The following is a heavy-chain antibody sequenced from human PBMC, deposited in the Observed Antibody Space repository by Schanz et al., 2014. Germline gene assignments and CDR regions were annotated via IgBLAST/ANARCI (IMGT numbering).Heavy chain of an antibody. CDR1: GYTFTSYG. CDR2: ISPYNGNT. D-gene: IGHD3-9*01. CDR3: ARDAADFYDILTEEDY. Sequence: QIQLVQSGPEVKKPGATVKVSCKASGYTFTSYGISWVRQAPGQGLEWMGWISPYNGNTNYAQKLQGRVTMTTDTSTSTAYMELRSLRSDDTAVYYCARDAADFYDILTEEDYWGQGTLVTVSS. V-gene: IGHV1-18*01. J-gene: IGHJ4*02.